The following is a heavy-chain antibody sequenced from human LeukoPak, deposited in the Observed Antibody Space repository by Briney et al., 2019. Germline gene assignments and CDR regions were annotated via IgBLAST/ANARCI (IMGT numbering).Heavy chain of an antibody. CDR2: ISTHNGHT. CDR1: GYTFTKYD. D-gene: IGHD1-26*01. Sequence: ASVKVSCKASGYTFTKYDITWVRQAPGQGLGWMGWISTHNGHTNYAQKLQRRVAMTTDTSTTTAYMERRRVRSADAAMYYCASDLRSGSYDFDYWGQGTLVTVSS. V-gene: IGHV1-18*01. CDR3: ASDLRSGSYDFDY. J-gene: IGHJ4*02.